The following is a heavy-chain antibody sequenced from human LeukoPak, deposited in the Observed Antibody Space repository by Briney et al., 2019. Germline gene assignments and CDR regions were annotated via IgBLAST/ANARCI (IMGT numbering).Heavy chain of an antibody. J-gene: IGHJ4*02. CDR2: ISGSGGST. CDR3: AKGNLELRSNRYFDY. CDR1: GFTFSSYA. Sequence: GGSLRLSCAASGFTFSSYAMSWVRQAPGKGLEWVSAISGSGGSTYYADSVKGRFTISRDNSKNTLYLQMNSLRAEDTAVYYCAKGNLELRSNRYFDYWGQGNLVTVSS. D-gene: IGHD1-7*01. V-gene: IGHV3-23*01.